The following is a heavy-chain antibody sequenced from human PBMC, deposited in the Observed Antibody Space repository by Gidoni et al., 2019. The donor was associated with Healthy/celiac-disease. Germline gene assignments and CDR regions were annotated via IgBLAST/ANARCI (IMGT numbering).Heavy chain of an antibody. J-gene: IGHJ4*02. CDR2: TYYRSKWYK. CDR1: GDSVSSNSAA. CDR3: ARGARSGYYPPPYYFDY. D-gene: IGHD3-22*01. Sequence: QVQLQQSGPGLVKPSQTLSLTCAISGDSVSSNSAAWNWIRQSPSRGLEWLGSTYYRSKWYKDYAVSVKSRITINPDTSKNQFSLQLNSVTPEDTAVYYCARGARSGYYPPPYYFDYWGQGTLVTVSS. V-gene: IGHV6-1*01.